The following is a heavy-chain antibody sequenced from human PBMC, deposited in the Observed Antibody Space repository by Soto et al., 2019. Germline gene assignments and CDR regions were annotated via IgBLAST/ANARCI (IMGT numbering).Heavy chain of an antibody. CDR3: ARDRDTAMVTGAFDI. CDR1: GFTFSSYA. J-gene: IGHJ3*02. D-gene: IGHD5-18*01. Sequence: PGGSLRLSCAASGFTFSSYAMHWVRQAPGKGLEWVAVISYDGSNKYYADSVKGRFTISRDNSKNTLYLQMNSLRAEDTAVYYCARDRDTAMVTGAFDIWGQGTMVTVSS. V-gene: IGHV3-30-3*01. CDR2: ISYDGSNK.